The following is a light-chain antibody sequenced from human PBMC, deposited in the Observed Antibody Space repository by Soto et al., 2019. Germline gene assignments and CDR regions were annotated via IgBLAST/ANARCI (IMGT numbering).Light chain of an antibody. V-gene: IGKV1-9*01. CDR1: QGMSTY. CDR3: QQLNLYQLS. Sequence: DIQLTQSPSFLSASVGDTVTITCRASQGMSTYLAWSQQKPGKVPKLLIRSASTLQSGVPPRFSGGGSGTEFTLTISTLQPDDSGIYYCQQLNLYQLSFGGGTNVEIK. J-gene: IGKJ4*01. CDR2: SAS.